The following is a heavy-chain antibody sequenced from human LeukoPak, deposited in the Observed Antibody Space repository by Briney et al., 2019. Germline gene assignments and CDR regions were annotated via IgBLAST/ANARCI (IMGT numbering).Heavy chain of an antibody. Sequence: TGGSLRLSCAASGFTFSSYSMNWVRQAPGKGLEWVSSISSSSSYIYYADSVKGRFTISRDNAKNSLYLQMNSLRAEDTAVYYCARGGPAYYDFWSGYSFDYWGQGTLVTVSS. CDR2: ISSSSSYI. CDR3: ARGGPAYYDFWSGYSFDY. D-gene: IGHD3-3*01. J-gene: IGHJ4*02. V-gene: IGHV3-21*01. CDR1: GFTFSSYS.